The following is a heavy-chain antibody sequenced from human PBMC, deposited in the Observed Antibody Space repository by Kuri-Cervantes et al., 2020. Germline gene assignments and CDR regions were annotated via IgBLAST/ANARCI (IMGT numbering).Heavy chain of an antibody. CDR3: ARHMSSGRRHFDY. D-gene: IGHD6-19*01. Sequence: SLKIACSASGFTFDDYAMHWVRQAPGKGLEWVSGISWNSGSMGYDDSVKGRFTISRDNAKNSLHLQMNSLRAEDTAVYYCARHMSSGRRHFDYWGQGTLVTVSS. CDR1: GFTFDDYA. CDR2: ISWNSGSM. J-gene: IGHJ4*02. V-gene: IGHV3-9*01.